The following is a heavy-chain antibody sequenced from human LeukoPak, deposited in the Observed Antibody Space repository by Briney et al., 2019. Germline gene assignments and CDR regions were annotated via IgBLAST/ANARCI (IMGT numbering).Heavy chain of an antibody. V-gene: IGHV1-69*06. J-gene: IGHJ4*02. CDR1: GGTFSSYA. CDR3: ARGGHSGYGHSVDY. Sequence: SVKVSCKASGGTFSSYAISWVRQAPGQGLEWMGGIIPIFGTANYAQKFQGRVTITADKSTSTAYMELSSLRSEDTAVYYCARGGHSGYGHSVDYWGQGTLVTVSS. CDR2: IIPIFGTA. D-gene: IGHD5-12*01.